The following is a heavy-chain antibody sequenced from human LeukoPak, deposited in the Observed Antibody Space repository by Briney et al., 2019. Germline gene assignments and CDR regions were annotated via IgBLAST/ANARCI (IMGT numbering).Heavy chain of an antibody. CDR3: AWPPAP. J-gene: IGHJ4*02. CDR2: ISSSSSYI. CDR1: GFTFSTHW. V-gene: IGHV3-21*01. D-gene: IGHD2-2*01. Sequence: GGSLRLSCAASGFTFSTHWMHWVRQVPGKGLKWVSSISSSSSYIYYADSVKGRFTISRDNAKNSLYLQMNSLRAEDTAVYYCAWPPAPWGQGTLVTVSS.